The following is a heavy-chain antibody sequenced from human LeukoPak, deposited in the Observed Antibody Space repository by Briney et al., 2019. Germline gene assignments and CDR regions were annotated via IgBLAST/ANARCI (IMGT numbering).Heavy chain of an antibody. CDR1: GFTLSGFA. V-gene: IGHV3-73*01. CDR2: IRSKANNYAT. J-gene: IGHJ4*02. Sequence: PGGSLRLSCAASGFTLSGFAMHWVRQASGKGLEWVGRIRSKANNYATEYGASVEGRFTISRDDSKNTAYLQMHSLRTEDTAVYYCSREGLNYGDHFFDYWGRGILVTVSS. D-gene: IGHD4-17*01. CDR3: SREGLNYGDHFFDY.